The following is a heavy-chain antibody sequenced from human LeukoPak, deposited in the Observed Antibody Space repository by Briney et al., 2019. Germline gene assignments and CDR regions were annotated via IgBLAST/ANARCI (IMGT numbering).Heavy chain of an antibody. Sequence: GESLKISCEGSGYTFTSYWVAWVRQMPGKGLEWMGIVFPGDSTTRYSPSFQGLVTISADKSIRTAFLQWSGLKDSDTAMYYCARRPHCSGGNCYSRSASDIWGQGTMVTVSS. D-gene: IGHD2-15*01. CDR2: VFPGDSTT. CDR3: ARRPHCSGGNCYSRSASDI. V-gene: IGHV5-51*01. J-gene: IGHJ3*02. CDR1: GYTFTSYW.